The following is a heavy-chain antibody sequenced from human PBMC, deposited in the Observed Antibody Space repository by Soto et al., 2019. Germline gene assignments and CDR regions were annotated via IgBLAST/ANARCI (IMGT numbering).Heavy chain of an antibody. CDR3: ARIFTGKDTAMTNPYYFDY. J-gene: IGHJ4*02. V-gene: IGHV2-70*01. CDR2: IDWDDDK. D-gene: IGHD5-18*01. Sequence: SGPTLVNPTQTLTLTCTFSGFSLSTSGICVSWIRQPPGKALEWLALIDWDDDKYYSTSLKTRLTISKDTSKNQVVLTMTNMDPVDTATYYCARIFTGKDTAMTNPYYFDYWGQGTLVTVSS. CDR1: GFSLSTSGIC.